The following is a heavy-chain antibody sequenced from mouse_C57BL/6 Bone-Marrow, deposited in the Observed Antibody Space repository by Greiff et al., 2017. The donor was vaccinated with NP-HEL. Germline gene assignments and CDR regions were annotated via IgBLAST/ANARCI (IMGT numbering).Heavy chain of an antibody. CDR2: IDPSDSYT. CDR1: GYTFTSYW. CDR3: ATAGNYPYYFDY. Sequence: QVQLQQPGAELVRPGTSVKLSCKASGYTFTSYWMHWVKQRPGQGLEWIGVIDPSDSYTNYNQKFKGKATLTVDTSSSTAYMQLSSLTSEDSAVYYCATAGNYPYYFDYWGQGTTLTVSS. V-gene: IGHV1-59*01. J-gene: IGHJ2*01. D-gene: IGHD2-1*01.